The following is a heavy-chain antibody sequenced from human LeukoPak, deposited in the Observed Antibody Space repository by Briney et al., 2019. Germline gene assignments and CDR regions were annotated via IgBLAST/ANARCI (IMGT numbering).Heavy chain of an antibody. CDR2: IYHSGST. Sequence: SETLSLTCAVYGGSLSVYYWSGIRHPPRKGLEWMGEIYHSGSTNYNTSIKSRVTITVDTSKSQFSLKLSSVTAADTAVYYCARDKEDSSDEFDYWGQGTLVTVSS. J-gene: IGHJ4*02. CDR3: ARDKEDSSDEFDY. V-gene: IGHV4-34*01. CDR1: GGSLSVYY. D-gene: IGHD6-19*01.